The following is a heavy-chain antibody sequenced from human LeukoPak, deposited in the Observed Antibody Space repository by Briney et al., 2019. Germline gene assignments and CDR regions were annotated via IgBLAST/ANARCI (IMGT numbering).Heavy chain of an antibody. CDR1: GYTFTSYD. D-gene: IGHD3/OR15-3a*01. J-gene: IGHJ6*03. CDR3: VRALSWTTESYYYMDV. V-gene: IGHV1-8*01. Sequence: ASVKVSCKASGYTFTSYDINWVRQATGQGLEWMGWMNPNSGNTGYAQNFQGRVTMTMNTSITTAYMELSSLRSEDTAVYYCVRALSWTTESYYYMDVWGKGTTVTVSS. CDR2: MNPNSGNT.